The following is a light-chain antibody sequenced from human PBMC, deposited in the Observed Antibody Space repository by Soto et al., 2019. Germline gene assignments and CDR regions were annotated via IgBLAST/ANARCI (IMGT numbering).Light chain of an antibody. J-gene: IGKJ1*01. CDR2: AAS. CDR3: QQSYSTPPWT. CDR1: QSINSL. Sequence: DIQMTQSPSSLSASVGDRVTITCRASQSINSLLNWYQQKPGKAPKLLIYAASSLESGVPSRFSGSGSGTDFTLTISSLQPEDVATYYCQQSYSTPPWTFGQGTKVEIK. V-gene: IGKV1-39*01.